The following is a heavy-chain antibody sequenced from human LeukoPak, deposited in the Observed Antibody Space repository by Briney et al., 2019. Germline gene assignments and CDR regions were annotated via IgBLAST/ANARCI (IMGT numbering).Heavy chain of an antibody. Sequence: ASVKVSCKASGYTFVNYYIHWVRQAPGQGLEWMGIINPDGGSTSYAQKFQGRVTVTRDTSTSTVYMELSSLRSEDTAVYYCARDPNYADLDYWGQGTLVTVSS. V-gene: IGHV1-46*01. CDR3: ARDPNYADLDY. D-gene: IGHD1-7*01. CDR1: GYTFVNYY. CDR2: INPDGGST. J-gene: IGHJ4*02.